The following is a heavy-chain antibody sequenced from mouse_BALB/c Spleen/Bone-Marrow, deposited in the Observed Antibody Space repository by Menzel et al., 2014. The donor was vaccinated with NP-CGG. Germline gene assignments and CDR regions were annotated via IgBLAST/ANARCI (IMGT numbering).Heavy chain of an antibody. D-gene: IGHD2-4*01. Sequence: VKLQESGPGLVAPSQSLSITCTVSGFSLTGYGVSWVRQPPGKGLEWLGMIWGDGSTYYNSALKSRLSINKDNSKSQVILKMNSLQTDDTARYYCARDSFLITRALDYWGQGTSVTVSS. CDR3: ARDSFLITRALDY. J-gene: IGHJ4*01. CDR1: GFSLTGYG. V-gene: IGHV2-6-7*02. CDR2: IWGDGST.